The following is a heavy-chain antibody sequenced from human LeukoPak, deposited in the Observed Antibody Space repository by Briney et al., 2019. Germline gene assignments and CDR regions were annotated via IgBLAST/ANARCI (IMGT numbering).Heavy chain of an antibody. V-gene: IGHV4-61*01. CDR2: IYYSGST. CDR3: ARDLADADAFDI. CDR1: GGSISSSSYY. Sequence: SETLSLTCTVSGGSISSSSYYWGWIRQPPGKGLEWIGYIYYSGSTNYNPSLRSRVTISVDTSKNQFSLKLSSVTAADTAVYYCARDLADADAFDIWGQGTMVTVSS. J-gene: IGHJ3*02. D-gene: IGHD3-3*02.